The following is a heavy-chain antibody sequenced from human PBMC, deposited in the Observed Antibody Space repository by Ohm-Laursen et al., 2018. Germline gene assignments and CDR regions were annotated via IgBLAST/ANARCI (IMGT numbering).Heavy chain of an antibody. D-gene: IGHD5-18*01. CDR1: GGNIRTYG. J-gene: IGHJ5*02. V-gene: IGHV1-69*06. Sequence: GSSVKVSCKASGGNIRTYGFSWLRQAPGQGLEWVGSIMPTFGTTKYAQKFQGRVTLTADTSTTTAYMEMTHLTLEDTAVYYCAKEGTTSGYSYGTGLFQNNWLDPWGQGTLVTVSS. CDR2: IMPTFGTT. CDR3: AKEGTTSGYSYGTGLFQNNWLDP.